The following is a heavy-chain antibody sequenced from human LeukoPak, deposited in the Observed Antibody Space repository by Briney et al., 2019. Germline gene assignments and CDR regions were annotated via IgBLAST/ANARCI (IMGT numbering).Heavy chain of an antibody. CDR1: GYSISSGYY. V-gene: IGHV4-38-2*02. CDR3: ARHVLLWLGEHNYAFDI. J-gene: IGHJ3*02. Sequence: PSETLSLTCSVSGYSISSGYYWGWIRRPPGKGLEWIGSIYQSGSTSYNSSLKSRVTISVDTSKNQFSLRLESVTAADTALYYCARHVLLWLGEHNYAFDIWGRGTMVAVSS. CDR2: IYQSGST. D-gene: IGHD3-10*01.